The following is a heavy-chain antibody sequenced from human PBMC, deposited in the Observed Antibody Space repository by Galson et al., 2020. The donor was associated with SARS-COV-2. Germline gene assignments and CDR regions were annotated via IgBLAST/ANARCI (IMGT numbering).Heavy chain of an antibody. Sequence: ASVKVSCKVSGYTLTELSMHWVRQAPGKGLEWMGGFDPEDGETIYAQTFQGRVTMTEDTSTDTAYMELSSLRSEDTAVYYCATVAAAPLRGSYYYYYYGMDVCGQGTTVTVSS. CDR3: ATVAAAPLRGSYYYYYYGMDV. CDR1: GYTLTELS. V-gene: IGHV1-24*01. CDR2: FDPEDGET. J-gene: IGHJ6*02. D-gene: IGHD3-16*01.